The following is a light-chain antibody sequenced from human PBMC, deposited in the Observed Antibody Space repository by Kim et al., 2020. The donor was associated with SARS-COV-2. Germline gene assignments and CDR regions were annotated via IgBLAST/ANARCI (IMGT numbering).Light chain of an antibody. CDR3: QASDTSTV. J-gene: IGLJ2*01. V-gene: IGLV3-1*01. CDR1: KLRNKY. CDR2: QDR. Sequence: VSVSPGQTASITCSGEKLRNKYACWYQQKPGQSPVLVIYQDRKRPSGIPERFSGSNSGNTATLTISGTQAMDEADYYCQASDTSTVFGGGTQLTVL.